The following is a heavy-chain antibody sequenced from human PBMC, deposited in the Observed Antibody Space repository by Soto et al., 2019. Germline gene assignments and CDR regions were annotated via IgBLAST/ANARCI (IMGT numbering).Heavy chain of an antibody. CDR3: ARVQWLVGDWYFDL. J-gene: IGHJ2*01. Sequence: GASVKGSCKASGYTFANGAMHWVRQAPGQRLEWMGWINAGNGNTKYSQKFQGRVTITRDTSASTAYMELSSLRSEDTAVYYCARVQWLVGDWYFDLWGRGTLVTVSS. CDR1: GYTFANGA. CDR2: INAGNGNT. D-gene: IGHD6-19*01. V-gene: IGHV1-3*01.